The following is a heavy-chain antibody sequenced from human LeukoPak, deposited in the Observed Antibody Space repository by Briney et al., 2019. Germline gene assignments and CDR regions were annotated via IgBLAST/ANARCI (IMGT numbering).Heavy chain of an antibody. CDR1: GFTFTIYW. CDR3: ASGYDSSGYYSYYYYYMDV. V-gene: IGHV3-7*03. D-gene: IGHD3-22*01. CDR2: IKQDGSDK. J-gene: IGHJ6*03. Sequence: GGSLRLSCAASGFTFTIYWMTWVRQAPGKGLEWVANIKQDGSDKYYVDSVKGRFTISRDNAKNSLYLQMNSLRAEDTALYYCASGYDSSGYYSYYYYYMDVWGKGTTVTVSS.